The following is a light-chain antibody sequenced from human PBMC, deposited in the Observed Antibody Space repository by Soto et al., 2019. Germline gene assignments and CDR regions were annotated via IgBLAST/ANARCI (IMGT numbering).Light chain of an antibody. J-gene: IGKJ3*01. CDR2: GAS. Sequence: EIALTQSPGTLSLSPGERATLSCRASQSVSSNFLAWYQQRLGQAPRLLIYGASSRATGIPDRFSGSGSGTDFTRTISRLEPEDFAVYYCQQYGTPPLTFGPGTKVEIK. CDR3: QQYGTPPLT. CDR1: QSVSSNF. V-gene: IGKV3-20*01.